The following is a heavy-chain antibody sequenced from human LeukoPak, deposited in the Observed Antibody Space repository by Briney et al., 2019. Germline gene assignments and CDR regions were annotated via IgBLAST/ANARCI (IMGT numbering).Heavy chain of an antibody. D-gene: IGHD3-3*01. Sequence: GASVKVSCKASGYTFTSYGISWVRQAPGQGLEWMGWISAYNGNTNYAQKLQGRVTMTTDTSTSTAYMELRSLRSDDTAVYYCARGGLPPTGISGVVTGDFDPWGQGTLVTVSS. V-gene: IGHV1-18*01. J-gene: IGHJ5*02. CDR2: ISAYNGNT. CDR1: GYTFTSYG. CDR3: ARGGLPPTGISGVVTGDFDP.